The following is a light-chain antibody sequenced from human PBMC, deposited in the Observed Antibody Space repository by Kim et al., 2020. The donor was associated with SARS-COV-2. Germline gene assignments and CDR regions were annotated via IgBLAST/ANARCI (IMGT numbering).Light chain of an antibody. CDR2: GVN. J-gene: IGLJ3*02. Sequence: GPSISISCTGTTSYVGGYNYVSWYQRRPGKAPKLIIYGVNNRPSGVSDRFSGSKSGSTASLTISGLQAEDEAYYYCNSYTTSSTRVFGGGTQLTVL. CDR3: NSYTTSSTRV. V-gene: IGLV2-14*03. CDR1: TSYVGGYNY.